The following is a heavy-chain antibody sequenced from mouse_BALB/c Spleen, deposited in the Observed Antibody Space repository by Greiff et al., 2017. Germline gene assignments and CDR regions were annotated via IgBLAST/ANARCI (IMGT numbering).Heavy chain of an antibody. CDR1: GFTFSSFG. D-gene: IGHD2-2*01. CDR3: ARSYGYYYAMDY. J-gene: IGHJ4*01. V-gene: IGHV5-17*02. CDR2: ISSGSSTI. Sequence: EVQGVESGGGLVQPGGSRKLSCAASGFTFSSFGMHWVRQAPEKGLEWVAYISSGSSTIYYADTVKGRFTISRDNPKNTLFLQMTSLRSEDTAMYYCARSYGYYYAMDYWGQGTSVTVSS.